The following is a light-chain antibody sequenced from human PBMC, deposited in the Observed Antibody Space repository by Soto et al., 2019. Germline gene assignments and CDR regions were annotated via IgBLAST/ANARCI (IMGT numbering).Light chain of an antibody. Sequence: EIVLTQSPATLSLSPGERATLSCRASQSVSSYLAWYQQKPGQAPWLLIYDASNRATGIPARFSGSGSGTDFAITISSLEPEDFAVYYCQQRSNWPLTFGGGTKVEIK. CDR1: QSVSSY. CDR3: QQRSNWPLT. J-gene: IGKJ4*01. V-gene: IGKV3-11*01. CDR2: DAS.